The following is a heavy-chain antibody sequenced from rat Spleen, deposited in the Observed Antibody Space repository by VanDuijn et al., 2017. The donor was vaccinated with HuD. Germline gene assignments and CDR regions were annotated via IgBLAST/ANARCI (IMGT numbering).Heavy chain of an antibody. CDR2: ISYDGSST. CDR1: GFTFSNYG. J-gene: IGHJ2*01. Sequence: EVQLVESGGGLVQPGRSLKLSCAASGFTFSNYGMAWVRQAPKKGLEWVATISYDGSSTYYRDSVKGRFTISRDNAKSSLYLQMDSLRSEDTATYYCARDGWSYWGQGVMVTVSS. CDR3: ARDGWSY. V-gene: IGHV5-29*01.